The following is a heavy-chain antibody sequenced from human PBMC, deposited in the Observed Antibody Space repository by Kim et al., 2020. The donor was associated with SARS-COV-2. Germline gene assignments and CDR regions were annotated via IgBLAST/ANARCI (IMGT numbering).Heavy chain of an antibody. V-gene: IGHV3-33*01. D-gene: IGHD3-22*01. J-gene: IGHJ4*02. CDR1: GFTLSNYG. CDR3: ARDSSGFYQFYFDY. Sequence: GGSLRLSCAASGFTLSNYGMHWVRQAPGKGLEWVALIWYDGDKKYYVDSVTGRFTISRDSSKNTLFLQMDSLRVEDTAVYYCARDSSGFYQFYFDYWGQGTLVTVSS. CDR2: IWYDGDKK.